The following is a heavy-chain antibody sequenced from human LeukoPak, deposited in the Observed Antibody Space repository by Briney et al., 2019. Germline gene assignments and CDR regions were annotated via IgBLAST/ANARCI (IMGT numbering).Heavy chain of an antibody. Sequence: GGSLRLSCAASGFTFDDYAMHWVRQAPGKGLEWVAGISWNSGSIGYADSVKGRFTISRDNAKNSLYLQMNSLRAEDTALYYCAKDMPAAAGILFDYWGQGTLVTVSS. J-gene: IGHJ4*02. CDR3: AKDMPAAAGILFDY. D-gene: IGHD6-13*01. V-gene: IGHV3-9*01. CDR2: ISWNSGSI. CDR1: GFTFDDYA.